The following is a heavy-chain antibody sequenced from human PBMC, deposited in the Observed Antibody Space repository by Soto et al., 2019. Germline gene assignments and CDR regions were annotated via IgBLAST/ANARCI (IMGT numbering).Heavy chain of an antibody. V-gene: IGHV4-59*01. D-gene: IGHD2-15*01. CDR3: ARYCSGGSCYGAFDI. CDR2: IYYSGST. Sequence: SETLSLTCTVSGGSISSYYWSWIRQPPGKGLEWIGYIYYSGSTNYNPSLKSRVTISVDTSKNQFSLKLSSVTAADTAVYYCARYCSGGSCYGAFDIWGQGTMVTVSS. J-gene: IGHJ3*02. CDR1: GGSISSYY.